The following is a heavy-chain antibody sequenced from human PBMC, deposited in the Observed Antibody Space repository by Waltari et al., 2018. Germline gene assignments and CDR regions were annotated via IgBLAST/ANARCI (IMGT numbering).Heavy chain of an antibody. CDR2: IYESGIT. CDR1: GGSISSSNW. Sequence: QVQLQESGPGLVKPSGTLSLTCAVSGGSISSSNWWSWVRQPPGKGLAWIGEIYESGITNYNPSLRTRVTISVDKSKNQFSLKLGSVTAADTAVYYCARAEWELQSYYYYGMDVWGQGTTVTVAS. CDR3: ARAEWELQSYYYYGMDV. J-gene: IGHJ6*02. D-gene: IGHD1-26*01. V-gene: IGHV4-4*02.